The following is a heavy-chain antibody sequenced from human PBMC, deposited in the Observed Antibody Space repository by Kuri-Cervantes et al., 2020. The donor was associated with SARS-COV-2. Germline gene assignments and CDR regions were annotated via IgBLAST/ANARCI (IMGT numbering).Heavy chain of an antibody. J-gene: IGHJ6*03. V-gene: IGHV4-39*07. Sequence: ESLKISCTVSGGSISSSSYYWGWIRQPPGKGLEWIGEVNHRGSTNYNPSLKSRVTISVDTSSKQFSLHLGSVTAADTAVYYCAKAYGFLRYIYYMDVWGRGTTVTVSS. CDR1: GGSISSSSYY. CDR2: VNHRGST. CDR3: AKAYGFLRYIYYMDV. D-gene: IGHD4-17*01.